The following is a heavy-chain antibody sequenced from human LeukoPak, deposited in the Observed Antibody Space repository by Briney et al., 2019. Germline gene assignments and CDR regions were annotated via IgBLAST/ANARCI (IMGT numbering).Heavy chain of an antibody. CDR3: ARDPPVAGTS. Sequence: SETPSLTCTVSGGSVSSASYYWTWIRQPPGKGLEWIGYIYASGNTNYNPSLKSRATISVDTSKNQFSLKLSSVTAADTAVYYCARDPPVAGTSWGQGTLVTVSS. J-gene: IGHJ4*02. CDR1: GGSVSSASYY. V-gene: IGHV4-61*01. D-gene: IGHD6-19*01. CDR2: IYASGNT.